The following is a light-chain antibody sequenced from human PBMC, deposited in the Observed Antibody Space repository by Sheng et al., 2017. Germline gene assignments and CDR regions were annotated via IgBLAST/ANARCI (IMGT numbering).Light chain of an antibody. Sequence: DIQMTQSPSTLSASVGDRVTITCRASQSISSWLAWFQQKPGKAPDLLIYKASILQSGVPSRFSGSGFGTEFTLTISNLQPDDFATYYCQQYSSYSYTFGPRGPKLEI. J-gene: IGKJ2*01. CDR1: QSISSW. V-gene: IGKV1-5*03. CDR3: QQYSSYSYT. CDR2: KAS.